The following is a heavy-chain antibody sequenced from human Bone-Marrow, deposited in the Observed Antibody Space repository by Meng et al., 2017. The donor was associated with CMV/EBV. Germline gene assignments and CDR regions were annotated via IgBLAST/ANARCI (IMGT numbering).Heavy chain of an antibody. J-gene: IGHJ4*02. Sequence: GGSLRLSCAASGFTFSHFALNWVRQTPGGGLEWVSAISGSGANTYFADSVKGRFTVSRDNSNNTLYLQMNNLRAEDTAVYYCTKDRGGFRYCSGGTCYKFDYWGQGTLVTVSS. V-gene: IGHV3-23*01. CDR1: GFTFSHFA. D-gene: IGHD2-15*01. CDR2: ISGSGANT. CDR3: TKDRGGFRYCSGGTCYKFDY.